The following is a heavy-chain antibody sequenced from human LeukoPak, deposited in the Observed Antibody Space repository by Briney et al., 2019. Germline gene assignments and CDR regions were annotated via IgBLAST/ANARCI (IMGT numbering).Heavy chain of an antibody. Sequence: SETLSLTCAVYGGSSSGYYWSWIRQPPGKGLEWIGEINHSGSTNYNPSLKSRVTISVDTSKNQFSLKLSSVTAADTAVYYCARGPNLSGAYCSGGSCYPPFDYWGQGTLVTVSS. V-gene: IGHV4-34*01. D-gene: IGHD2-15*01. CDR2: INHSGST. CDR1: GGSSSGYY. J-gene: IGHJ4*02. CDR3: ARGPNLSGAYCSGGSCYPPFDY.